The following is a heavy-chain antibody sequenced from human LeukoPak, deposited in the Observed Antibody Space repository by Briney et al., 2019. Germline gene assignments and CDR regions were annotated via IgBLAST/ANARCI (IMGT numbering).Heavy chain of an antibody. D-gene: IGHD6-13*01. CDR3: AKDLSAAAADYYFDY. V-gene: IGHV3-30*18. Sequence: GGSLRLSCAASGFTFSSYGMHWVRQAPGKGLEWVAVISDDGNDEYHADSVKGRFTISRDNSKNTLYLQMNSLRAEDTAVYYCAKDLSAAAADYYFDYWGQGTLVTVSS. J-gene: IGHJ4*02. CDR2: ISDDGNDE. CDR1: GFTFSSYG.